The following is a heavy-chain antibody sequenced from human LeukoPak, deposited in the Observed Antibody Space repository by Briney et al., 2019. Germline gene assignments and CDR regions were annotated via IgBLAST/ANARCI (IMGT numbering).Heavy chain of an antibody. J-gene: IGHJ4*02. V-gene: IGHV1-2*06. D-gene: IGHD3-16*02. CDR1: GYTFTGYY. CDR2: INPNTGAT. Sequence: ASVKVSCKASGYTFTGYYIHWVRQAPGQGLEWMGRINPNTGATNYAQKFQGRVTMTRDTSISTSYMELSRLTSDDTAVYYCARDEGNYRASSYSEYWGQGTLVTVSS. CDR3: ARDEGNYRASSYSEY.